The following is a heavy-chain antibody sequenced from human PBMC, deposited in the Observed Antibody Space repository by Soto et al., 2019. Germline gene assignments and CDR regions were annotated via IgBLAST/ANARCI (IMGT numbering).Heavy chain of an antibody. CDR3: AKGSLDYSDSGTYLPFDC. D-gene: IGHD3-22*01. CDR2: ISAGGGTT. J-gene: IGHJ4*02. V-gene: IGHV3-23*01. CDR1: GFTFSRNA. Sequence: GGSLRLSCAASGFTFSRNALSWVRRAPGKGLEWVSAISAGGGTTYYAGSVKGRFTISRDNSKNTLFLQMKSLRADDTAVYYCAKGSLDYSDSGTYLPFDCWGQGSRVTVSS.